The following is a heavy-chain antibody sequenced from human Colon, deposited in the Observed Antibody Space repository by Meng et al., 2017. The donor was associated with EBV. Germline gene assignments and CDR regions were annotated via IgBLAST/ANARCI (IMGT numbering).Heavy chain of an antibody. CDR2: IYHSGST. Sequence: QVHLEESGPGLVKPSGXLSLTCAVSNGSISSSNFWTWVRQPPGKGLEWIGEIYHSGSTKYNPSLKSRVTISADKSKNQFSLHVSSVTAADTAVYYCARRGFDVRSGSPELDFWGQGILVTVAS. CDR3: ARRGFDVRSGSPELDF. D-gene: IGHD3-3*01. J-gene: IGHJ4*02. CDR1: NGSISSSNF. V-gene: IGHV4-4*02.